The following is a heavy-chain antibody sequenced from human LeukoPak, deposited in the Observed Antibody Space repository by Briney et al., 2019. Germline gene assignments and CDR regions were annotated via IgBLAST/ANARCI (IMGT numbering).Heavy chain of an antibody. D-gene: IGHD3-22*01. CDR1: GGSISSSSYY. CDR3: AREESSTMTHY. J-gene: IGHJ4*02. CDR2: IYYSGST. Sequence: PSETLSLTYTVSGGSISSSSYYWGWIRQPPGKGLEWIGSIYYSGSTYYNPSLKSRVTISVDTSKNQFSLKLSSVTAADTAVYYCAREESSTMTHYWGQGTLVTVSS. V-gene: IGHV4-39*02.